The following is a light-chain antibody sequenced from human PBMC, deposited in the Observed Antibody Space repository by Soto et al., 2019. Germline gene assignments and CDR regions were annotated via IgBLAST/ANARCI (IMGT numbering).Light chain of an antibody. V-gene: IGKV3-15*01. J-gene: IGKJ2*01. Sequence: EILMTQSPATLSVSSGERATLSCRASQSVSSDLAWYQHHPGQAPRLLIYGASTRVTGTLPRFSGSGSGTEFTLTITSLQAEDFAVYYCQHYHGWPFTFGQGTKLEMK. CDR2: GAS. CDR3: QHYHGWPFT. CDR1: QSVSSD.